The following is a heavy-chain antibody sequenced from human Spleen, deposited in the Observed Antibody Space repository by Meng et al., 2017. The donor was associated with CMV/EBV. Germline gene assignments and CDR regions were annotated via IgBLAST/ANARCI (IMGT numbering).Heavy chain of an antibody. CDR2: IIPIFGTA. J-gene: IGHJ4*02. D-gene: IGHD1-7*01. CDR1: GGTFSSYA. Sequence: QVHVVKAGAEVKKPGSSGKVSCKASGGTFSSYAISWVRQAPGQGLEWMGGIIPIFGTANYAQKFQGRVTITADESTSTAYMELSSLRSEDTAVYYCARRLELYYFDYWGQGTLVTVSS. V-gene: IGHV1-69*12. CDR3: ARRLELYYFDY.